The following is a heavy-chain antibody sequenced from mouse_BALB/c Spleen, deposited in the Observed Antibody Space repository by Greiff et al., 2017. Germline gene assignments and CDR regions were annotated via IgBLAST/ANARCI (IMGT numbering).Heavy chain of an antibody. CDR2: IYPGDGDT. Sequence: VQLQQSGPELVKPGASVKISCKASGYAFSSSWMNWVKQRPGQGLEWIGRIYPGDGDTNYNGKFKGKATLTADKSSSTAYMQLSSLTSVDSAVYFCAFDRAMDYWGQGTSVTVSS. V-gene: IGHV1-82*01. J-gene: IGHJ4*01. CDR1: GYAFSSSW. CDR3: AFDRAMDY.